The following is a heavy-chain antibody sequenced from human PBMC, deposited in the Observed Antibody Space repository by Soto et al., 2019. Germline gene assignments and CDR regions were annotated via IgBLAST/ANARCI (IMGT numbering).Heavy chain of an antibody. D-gene: IGHD1-26*01. CDR2: IYYSGST. V-gene: IGHV4-31*03. CDR3: AREAMGAYRFGLDY. CDR1: GGSISSGGYY. Sequence: QVQLQESGPGLVKPSQTLSLTCTVSGGSISSGGYYWSWIRQHPGKGLEWIGYIYYSGSTYYNPSLKSRVTISVDTSKNQFSLKLSSVTAADKAVYYCAREAMGAYRFGLDYWGQGTLVTVSS. J-gene: IGHJ4*02.